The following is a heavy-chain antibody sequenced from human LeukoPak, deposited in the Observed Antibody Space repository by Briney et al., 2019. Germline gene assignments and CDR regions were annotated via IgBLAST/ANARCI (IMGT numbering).Heavy chain of an antibody. J-gene: IGHJ6*03. CDR3: ARGYCSSTSCRTSYYYMDV. D-gene: IGHD2-2*01. CDR1: GFTFSSYA. CDR2: ISSSSSYI. Sequence: PGGSLRLSCAASGFTFSSYAMSWVRQAPGKGLEWVSSISSSSSYIYYADSVKGRFTISRDNAKNSLYLQMNSLRAEDTAVYYCARGYCSSTSCRTSYYYMDVWGKGTTVTVSS. V-gene: IGHV3-21*01.